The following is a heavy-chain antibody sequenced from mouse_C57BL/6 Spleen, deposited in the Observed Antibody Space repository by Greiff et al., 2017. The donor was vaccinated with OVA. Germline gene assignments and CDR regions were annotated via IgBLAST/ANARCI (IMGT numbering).Heavy chain of an antibody. V-gene: IGHV5-17*01. Sequence: EVKVVESGGGLVKPGGSLKLSCAASGFTFSDYGMHWVRQAPEKGLEWVAYISSGSSTIYYADTVKGRFTISRDNAKNTLFLQMTSLRSEDTAMYYCARGDGNHYAMDYWGQGTSVTVSS. J-gene: IGHJ4*01. D-gene: IGHD2-1*01. CDR2: ISSGSSTI. CDR3: ARGDGNHYAMDY. CDR1: GFTFSDYG.